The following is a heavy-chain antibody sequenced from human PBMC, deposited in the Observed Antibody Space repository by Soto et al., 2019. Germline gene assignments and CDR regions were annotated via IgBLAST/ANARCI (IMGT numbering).Heavy chain of an antibody. CDR1: GFTFSSYA. CDR3: AKDGPFNWKFDY. V-gene: IGHV3-23*01. D-gene: IGHD1-20*01. Sequence: GGSLRLSCAASGFTFSSYALGWFRQAPGKGLEWVSAISGSGGSTYYADSVKGRFTISRDNSKNTLYLQMNSLRAEDTAVYYCAKDGPFNWKFDYWGQGTLVTVSS. CDR2: ISGSGGST. J-gene: IGHJ4*02.